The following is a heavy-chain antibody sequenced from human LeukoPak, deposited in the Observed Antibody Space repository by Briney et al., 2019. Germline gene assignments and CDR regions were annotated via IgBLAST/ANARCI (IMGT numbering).Heavy chain of an antibody. V-gene: IGHV1-69*04. D-gene: IGHD4-17*01. CDR2: IIPIFGIA. CDR1: GGTFSSYA. J-gene: IGHJ4*02. Sequence: SVRVSCKASGGTFSSYAISWVRQAPGQGLEWMGRIIPIFGIANYAQKFQGRVTITADKSTSTAYMELSSLRSEDTAVYYCARDGGTTVISEYFDYWGQGTLVTVSS. CDR3: ARDGGTTVISEYFDY.